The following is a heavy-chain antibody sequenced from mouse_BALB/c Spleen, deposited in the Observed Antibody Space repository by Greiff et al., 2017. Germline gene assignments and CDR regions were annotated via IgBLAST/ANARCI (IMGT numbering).Heavy chain of an antibody. CDR3: AIYDGYYRYAMDY. CDR1: GFNIKDTY. J-gene: IGHJ4*01. Sequence: VQLQQSGAELVKPGASVKLSCTASGFNIKDTYMHWVKQRPEQGLEWIGRIDPANGNTKYDPKFQGKATITADTSSNTAYLQLSSLTSEDTAVYYCAIYDGYYRYAMDYWGQGTSVTVSS. CDR2: IDPANGNT. V-gene: IGHV14-3*02. D-gene: IGHD2-3*01.